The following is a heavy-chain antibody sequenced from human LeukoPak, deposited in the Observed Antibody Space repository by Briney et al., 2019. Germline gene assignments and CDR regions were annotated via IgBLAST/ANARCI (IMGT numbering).Heavy chain of an antibody. V-gene: IGHV3-30*03. CDR3: ARDPPDCSGGNCFSGGMDV. D-gene: IGHD2-15*01. J-gene: IGHJ6*02. CDR2: ISNDGNRK. CDR1: GFTFSTYG. Sequence: GGSLRLSCAGSGFTFSTYGMLWVRQAPGKGLEWVSTISNDGNRKYYAVSVKGRFIISRDNSKNTLYLRLNSLTVEDTAMYYCARDPPDCSGGNCFSGGMDVWGQGITVTVFS.